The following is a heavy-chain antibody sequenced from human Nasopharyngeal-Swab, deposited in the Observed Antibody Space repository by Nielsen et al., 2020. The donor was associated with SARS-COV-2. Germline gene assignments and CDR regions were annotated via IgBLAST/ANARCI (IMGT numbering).Heavy chain of an antibody. CDR3: ARVPQRWLQFGYMDV. CDR1: GHSFTNYG. Sequence: ASVKVSCKASGHSFTNYGVSWVRQAPGQGLEWMGWISAYNGNTNYAQRLQGRVTMTTNTSTSTAYMELRSLRSDDTAVYYCARVPQRWLQFGYMDVWGKGTTVTVSS. D-gene: IGHD5-24*01. V-gene: IGHV1-18*01. CDR2: ISAYNGNT. J-gene: IGHJ6*03.